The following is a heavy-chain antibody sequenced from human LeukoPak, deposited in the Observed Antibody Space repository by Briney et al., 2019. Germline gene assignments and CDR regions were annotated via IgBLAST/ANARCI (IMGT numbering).Heavy chain of an antibody. Sequence: GGPLRLSCAASGFTFSSYWMHWVRHAPGKGLVWVSRINSDGSSTSYADSVKGRFTISRDNAKNTLYLQMNSLRAEDTAVYYCARELVGAVAGFDYWGQGTLVTVSS. D-gene: IGHD6-19*01. J-gene: IGHJ4*02. V-gene: IGHV3-74*01. CDR2: INSDGSST. CDR3: ARELVGAVAGFDY. CDR1: GFTFSSYW.